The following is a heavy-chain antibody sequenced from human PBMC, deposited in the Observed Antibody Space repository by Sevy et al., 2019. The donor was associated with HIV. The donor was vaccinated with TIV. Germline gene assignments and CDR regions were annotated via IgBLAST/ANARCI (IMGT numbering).Heavy chain of an antibody. J-gene: IGHJ3*01. CDR3: ARHGPSWVDAFDV. CDR2: VYYSGTT. Sequence: SETLSLSCTVSDASISSFHWSWIRQPPGKGLEWIGYVYYSGTTNYSPSLKSLVTISVDTSNNQFSRNLSSLTAADTAVNYCARHGPSWVDAFDVWGQGTMVTVSS. CDR1: DASISSFH. D-gene: IGHD3-10*01. V-gene: IGHV4-59*08.